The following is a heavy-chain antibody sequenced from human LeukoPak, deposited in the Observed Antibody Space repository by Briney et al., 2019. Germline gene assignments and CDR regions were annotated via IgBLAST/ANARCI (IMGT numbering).Heavy chain of an antibody. CDR3: ARGRRYYDSYGMDV. CDR1: GITLSNYG. J-gene: IGHJ6*02. D-gene: IGHD3-22*01. CDR2: ISDSGGST. V-gene: IGHV3-23*01. Sequence: GGSLRLSCAVSGITLSNYGMSWVRQAPGKGLEWVAGISDSGGSTNYADSVKGRFTISRDNPKNTLYLQMNSLRAEDTAVYYCARGRRYYDSYGMDVWGQGTTVTVSS.